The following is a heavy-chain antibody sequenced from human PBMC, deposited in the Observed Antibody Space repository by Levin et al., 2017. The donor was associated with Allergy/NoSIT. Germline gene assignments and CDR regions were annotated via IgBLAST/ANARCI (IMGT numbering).Heavy chain of an antibody. V-gene: IGHV4-34*01. CDR1: GGSFRGYY. J-gene: IGHJ4*02. D-gene: IGHD6-19*01. CDR3: ARSVAGLDY. Sequence: SQTLSLPCAVYGGSFRGYYWSWLRQPPGKGLEWIGEINHSGSTNYNPSLKSRVTISVDTSKNQFSLKLSSVTAADTAVYYCARSVAGLDYWGQGTLVTVSS. CDR2: INHSGST.